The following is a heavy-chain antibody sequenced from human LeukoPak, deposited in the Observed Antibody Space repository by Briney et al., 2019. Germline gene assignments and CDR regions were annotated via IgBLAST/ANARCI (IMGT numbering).Heavy chain of an antibody. CDR2: ISSSGSTI. V-gene: IGHV3-11*04. D-gene: IGHD3-10*01. CDR3: TRGRGSYGWFDP. J-gene: IGHJ5*02. CDR1: GFTFSDYY. Sequence: GGSLRLSCAASGFTFSDYYMSWIRQAPGKGLEWVSYISSSGSTIYYADSVKGRFTISRDTAMNTLYLQMNSLRVEDTADYYCTRGRGSYGWFDPWGQGTQVTVSS.